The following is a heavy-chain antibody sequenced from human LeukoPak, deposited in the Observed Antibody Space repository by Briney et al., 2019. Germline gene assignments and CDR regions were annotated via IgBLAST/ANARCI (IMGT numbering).Heavy chain of an antibody. CDR1: GSTFSNYW. CDR3: ARDPQYSSGWSTSWVVSAYYFDY. CDR2: IKEDGSEK. D-gene: IGHD6-19*01. J-gene: IGHJ4*02. V-gene: IGHV3-7*01. Sequence: GGSLRLSCAGSGSTFSNYWMNCVRQAPGKGLGWVANIKEDGSEKKNVDSVKGRFTSSRDNAKNSLYLQMNSLRAEDTAVYYCARDPQYSSGWSTSWVVSAYYFDYWGQGILVTVSS.